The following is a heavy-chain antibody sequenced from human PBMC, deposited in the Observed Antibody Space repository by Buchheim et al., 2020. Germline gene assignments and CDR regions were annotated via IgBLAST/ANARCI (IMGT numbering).Heavy chain of an antibody. CDR2: IYYSGST. J-gene: IGHJ2*01. CDR1: GGSISSYY. V-gene: IGHV4-59*08. CDR3: ARRLWFGESPGHFDL. Sequence: QVQLQESGPGLVKPSETLSLTCTVSGGSISSYYWSWIRQPPGKGLEWIGYIYYSGSTNYNPSLKSRVTISVDTSKNQFSLKLSSVTAADTAVYYCARRLWFGESPGHFDLWGRGTL. D-gene: IGHD3-10*01.